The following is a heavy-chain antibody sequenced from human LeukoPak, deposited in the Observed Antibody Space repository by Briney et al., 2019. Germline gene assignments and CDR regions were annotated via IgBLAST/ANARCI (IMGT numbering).Heavy chain of an antibody. CDR1: GGSISSYY. CDR3: ASLARYYYGSGSYYRPWDAFDI. J-gene: IGHJ3*02. D-gene: IGHD3-10*01. V-gene: IGHV4-59*12. CDR2: IHYSGST. Sequence: SETLSLTCTVSGGSISSYYWSWIRQPPGKGLQWIGYIHYSGSTNYNPSLKSRVTISVDTSKNQFSLKLSSVTAADTALYYCASLARYYYGSGSYYRPWDAFDIWGQGTMVTVSS.